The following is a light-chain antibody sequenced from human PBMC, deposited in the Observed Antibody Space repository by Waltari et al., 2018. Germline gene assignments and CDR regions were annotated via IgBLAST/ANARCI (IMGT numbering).Light chain of an antibody. Sequence: EIVLTQSPGPLSLSPGQRATLSCRASQTVRTTYLAWYHQKPGQAPTLVIYGASSRAAGIPDRFSGSGSGTDFSLTISSLEPEDFAVYYCQQYDISPLTFGGGTKVEIK. CDR1: QTVRTTY. CDR3: QQYDISPLT. V-gene: IGKV3-20*01. CDR2: GAS. J-gene: IGKJ4*01.